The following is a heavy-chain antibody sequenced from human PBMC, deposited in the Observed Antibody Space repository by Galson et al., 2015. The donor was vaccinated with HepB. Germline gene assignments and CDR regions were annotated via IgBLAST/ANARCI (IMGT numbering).Heavy chain of an antibody. Sequence: TLSLTCTVSGGSISSGSYYWSWIRQPAGKGLEWIGRIYTSGSTNYNPSLKSRVTISVDTSKNQFSLKLSSVTATDTAVYYCAREAAPHTYYYYGMDVWGQGTTVTVSS. D-gene: IGHD6-25*01. CDR2: IYTSGST. V-gene: IGHV4-61*02. J-gene: IGHJ6*02. CDR3: AREAAPHTYYYYGMDV. CDR1: GGSISSGSYY.